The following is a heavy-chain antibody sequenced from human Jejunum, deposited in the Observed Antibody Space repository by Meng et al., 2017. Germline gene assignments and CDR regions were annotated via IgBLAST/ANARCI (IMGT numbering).Heavy chain of an antibody. D-gene: IGHD5-12*01. J-gene: IGHJ3*02. CDR2: INYTGSA. CDR3: ARGRGGYDPHAFDI. V-gene: IGHV4-34*02. CDR1: GGSLSGYY. Sequence: QQRGPVPLKASEGLSLHCAFYGGSLSGYYWGWDRQAPGKGLEWIGEINYTGSATYNSSLKRRVTISVDTSKNHFSLRLSSVTAADTAVYYCARGRGGYDPHAFDIWGQGTMVTVSS.